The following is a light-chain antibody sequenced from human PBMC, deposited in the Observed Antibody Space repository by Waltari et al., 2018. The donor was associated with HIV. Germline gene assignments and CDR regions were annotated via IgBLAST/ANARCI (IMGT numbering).Light chain of an antibody. Sequence: DIKITQSPSVLSASLGDRITIPGRASQNGNTWVAWYQQKPGKAPKLLGQTASTLARGVRSRVSGRGSGAGFTLTIAGLQPDDFETYYCQQYETYYTFGLGTNVE. CDR2: TAS. CDR1: QNGNTW. J-gene: IGKJ2*01. CDR3: QQYETYYT. V-gene: IGKV1-5*03.